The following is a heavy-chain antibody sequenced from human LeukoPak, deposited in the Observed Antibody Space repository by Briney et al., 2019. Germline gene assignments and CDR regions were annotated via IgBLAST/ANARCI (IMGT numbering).Heavy chain of an antibody. CDR1: GFTFSSYW. CDR2: IKQDGSEK. Sequence: GGSLRLSCAASGFTFSSYWMSWVRQAPGKGLEWVANIKQDGSEKYYVDSVKGRFTISRDNAKNSLYLQMNSLRAEDTAVYYCASEGTACYFDYWGQGTLVTVSS. D-gene: IGHD1-1*01. V-gene: IGHV3-7*03. J-gene: IGHJ4*02. CDR3: ASEGTACYFDY.